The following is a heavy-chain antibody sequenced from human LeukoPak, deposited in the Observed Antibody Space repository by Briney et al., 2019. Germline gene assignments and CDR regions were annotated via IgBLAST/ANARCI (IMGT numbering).Heavy chain of an antibody. CDR3: ARGRLPIDY. V-gene: IGHV4-59*08. J-gene: IGHJ4*02. CDR2: IYYSGST. CDR1: GGSISSYY. Sequence: KPSETLALTCTVSGGSISSYYWSWIRQPPGKGLEWIGYIYYSGSTSYNPSLKSRVTISVDTSKNQFSLKLTSVTAADTAVYYCARGRLPIDYWGQGTLFTVSS. D-gene: IGHD6-25*01.